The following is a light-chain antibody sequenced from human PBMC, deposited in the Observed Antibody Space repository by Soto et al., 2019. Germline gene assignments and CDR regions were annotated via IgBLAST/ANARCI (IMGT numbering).Light chain of an antibody. J-gene: IGKJ1*01. CDR1: QSVRSSS. Sequence: EIVLTQSPGTLSLSPGERASLSCRASQSVRSSSLAWHQQKPGQPPRLLIYGASSRATGIPDRFSGSGSGTDFTLTISRLEPEDFAVYYCQQYGDSPNTDRWTFGPGT. CDR2: GAS. CDR3: QQYGDSPNTDRWT. V-gene: IGKV3-20*01.